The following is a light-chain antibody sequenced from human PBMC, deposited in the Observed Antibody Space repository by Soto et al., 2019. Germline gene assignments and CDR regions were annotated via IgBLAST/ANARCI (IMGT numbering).Light chain of an antibody. Sequence: EIVMTQSPVTLSVSPGERATLSCRASQSIGRNLTWYQQKPGQAPRLLIYGASTRATGIPARFSGSGSGTEFTLTISSLQSEDFAVYYCQQYGDWPPMYTFGQGTKLEIK. J-gene: IGKJ2*01. CDR1: QSIGRN. CDR2: GAS. V-gene: IGKV3-15*01. CDR3: QQYGDWPPMYT.